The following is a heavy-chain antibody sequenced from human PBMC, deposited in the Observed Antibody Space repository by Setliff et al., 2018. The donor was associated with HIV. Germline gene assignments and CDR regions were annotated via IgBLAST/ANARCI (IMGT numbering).Heavy chain of an antibody. CDR3: AKVMGGTVVVSPTHDAFDI. Sequence: GESLRLSCATSGFTFDISDMSWVRQAPGKGLEWVSSISSGGIIKKYSGYVKGRFTISRDNSNDTVYLQMSSLRAEDTAVYYCAKVMGGTVVVSPTHDAFDIWGQGTMVTVSS. D-gene: IGHD2-21*01. CDR1: GFTFDISD. J-gene: IGHJ3*02. V-gene: IGHV3-23*01. CDR2: ISSGGIIK.